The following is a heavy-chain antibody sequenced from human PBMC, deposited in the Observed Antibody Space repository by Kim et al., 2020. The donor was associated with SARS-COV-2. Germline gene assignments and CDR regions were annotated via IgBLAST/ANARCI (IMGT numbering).Heavy chain of an antibody. D-gene: IGHD3-3*01. V-gene: IGHV1-18*01. Sequence: ASVKVSCKASGYTFTSYGISWVRQAPGQGLEWMGWISAYNGNTNYAQKLQGRVTMTTDTSTSTAYMELRSLRSDDTAVYYCARELSYDFWSGYLFPDYYYYGMDVWGQGTTVTVSS. CDR2: ISAYNGNT. CDR1: GYTFTSYG. CDR3: ARELSYDFWSGYLFPDYYYYGMDV. J-gene: IGHJ6*02.